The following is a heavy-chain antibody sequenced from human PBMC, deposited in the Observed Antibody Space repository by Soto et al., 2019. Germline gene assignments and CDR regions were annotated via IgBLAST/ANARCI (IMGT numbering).Heavy chain of an antibody. Sequence: EVQLVESGGGLVQPGGSLTLSCVASGFTFSRSRMRWVRQAPGKGLEWVANIKQDGSEKYYVESVKGRFTISRDNAKNSLYLQMNSLRDEDTAVYYCARVAEYNFWRGYSYYAYYYMDVWGTGTTVTVSS. V-gene: IGHV3-7*01. CDR2: IKQDGSEK. CDR3: ARVAEYNFWRGYSYYAYYYMDV. CDR1: GFTFSRSR. D-gene: IGHD3-3*01. J-gene: IGHJ6*03.